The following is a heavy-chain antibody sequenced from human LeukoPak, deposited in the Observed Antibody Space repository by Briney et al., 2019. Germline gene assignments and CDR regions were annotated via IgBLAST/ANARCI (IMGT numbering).Heavy chain of an antibody. CDR2: LYYSVST. J-gene: IGHJ4*02. D-gene: IGHD3-22*01. CDR3: ASHYYDSSGRPFDY. Sequence: PSETLSLTCSVSGGSISSSNRYWDWIRQPPGKGLEWIGSLYYSVSTYYNPSLKSRVTISADTSKNQFSLKVTSVTAADTAVYFCASHYYDSSGRPFDYWGQGTLVTVSS. CDR1: GGSISSSNRY. V-gene: IGHV4-39*01.